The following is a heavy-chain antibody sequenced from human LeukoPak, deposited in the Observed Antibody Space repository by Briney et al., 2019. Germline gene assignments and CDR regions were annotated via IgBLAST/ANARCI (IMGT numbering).Heavy chain of an antibody. J-gene: IGHJ4*02. CDR3: ARGGHYYDSSGYYYVPRGVNYFDY. CDR1: GGSFSGYH. Sequence: SETLSLTCAVYGGSFSGYHWSWIRQPPGKGLEWIGEINHSGSTNYNPSLKSRVTISVDTSKNQFSLKLSSVTAADTAVYYCARGGHYYDSSGYYYVPRGVNYFDYWGQGTLVTVSS. D-gene: IGHD3-22*01. CDR2: INHSGST. V-gene: IGHV4-34*01.